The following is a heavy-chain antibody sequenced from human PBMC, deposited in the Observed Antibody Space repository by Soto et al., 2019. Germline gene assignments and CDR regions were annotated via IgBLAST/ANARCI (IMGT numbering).Heavy chain of an antibody. Sequence: QVQLVQSGAEVKKPGSSVKVSCKASGGTFSSYAISWVRQAPGQGLEWMGGSIPIFGTANYAQKFQGRVTITADESTSTAYMELSSLRSEDTAVYYCASPAVDCSGGSCYLGGWGQGTLVTVSS. V-gene: IGHV1-69*01. CDR3: ASPAVDCSGGSCYLGG. D-gene: IGHD2-15*01. CDR1: GGTFSSYA. CDR2: SIPIFGTA. J-gene: IGHJ4*02.